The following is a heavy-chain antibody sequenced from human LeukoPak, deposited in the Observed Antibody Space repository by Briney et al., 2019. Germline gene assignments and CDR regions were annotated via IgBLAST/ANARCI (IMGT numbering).Heavy chain of an antibody. CDR2: INPNSGGT. CDR1: GYTFTDYY. D-gene: IGHD1-14*01. CDR3: ARGREPEPLAPFDP. J-gene: IGHJ5*02. V-gene: IGHV1-2*02. Sequence: GASVKVSCKASGYTFTDYYIHWVRQAPGQGLEWMGWINPNSGGTKYARKFQGRVTMTRDTSISTVHMELRRLKSDDTALYYCARGREPEPLAPFDPWGQGTLVTVSS.